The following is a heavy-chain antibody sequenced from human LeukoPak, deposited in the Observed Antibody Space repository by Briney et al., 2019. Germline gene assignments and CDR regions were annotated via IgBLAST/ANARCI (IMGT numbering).Heavy chain of an antibody. Sequence: GRSLRLSCAASGFTFSSYAMHWVRQAPGKGLEWVAVISYDGSSKYYADSVKGRFTISRDNSMNTLYLQMNSLRAEGTAVYYCARAWGLGHYYYYYGMDVRGQGTTVTVSS. J-gene: IGHJ6*02. D-gene: IGHD7-27*01. CDR3: ARAWGLGHYYYYYGMDV. CDR1: GFTFSSYA. CDR2: ISYDGSSK. V-gene: IGHV3-30-3*01.